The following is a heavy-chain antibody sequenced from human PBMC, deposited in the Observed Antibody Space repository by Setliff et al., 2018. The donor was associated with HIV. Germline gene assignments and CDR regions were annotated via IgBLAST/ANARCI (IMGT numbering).Heavy chain of an antibody. D-gene: IGHD2-2*02. V-gene: IGHV4-34*01. CDR3: ARGRYRAAFDI. CDR2: INHSGST. CDR1: GGSFSGYY. J-gene: IGHJ3*02. Sequence: SETLSLTCAVYGGSFSGYYWSWIRQPPGKGLEWIGEINHSGSTNYNPSLKSRVTISVDASKNQFSLKLSSVTAADTAVYYCARGRYRAAFDIWGQGTMVTVSS.